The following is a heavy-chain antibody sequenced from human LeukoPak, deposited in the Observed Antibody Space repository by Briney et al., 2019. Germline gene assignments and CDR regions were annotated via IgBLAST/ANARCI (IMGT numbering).Heavy chain of an antibody. J-gene: IGHJ4*02. D-gene: IGHD3-10*01. Sequence: GGSLRLSCEASGFSLSGSWMHWVRQAPGKGLEWVAVISYDGSNKYYADSVKGRFTISRDNSKNTLYLQMNSLRAEDTAVYYCARPPRGRGTPPKIDYWGQGTLVTVSS. CDR3: ARPPRGRGTPPKIDY. V-gene: IGHV3-30-3*01. CDR2: ISYDGSNK. CDR1: GFSLSGSW.